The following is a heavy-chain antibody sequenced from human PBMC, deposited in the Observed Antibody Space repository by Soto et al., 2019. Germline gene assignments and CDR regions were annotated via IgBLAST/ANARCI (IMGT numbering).Heavy chain of an antibody. CDR1: GGSISSGGYS. D-gene: IGHD3-9*01. CDR3: ARASLLTGYYDYYYGMDV. CDR2: IYHSGST. Sequence: PSETLSLTCAVSGGSISSGGYSWSWIRQPPGKGLEWIGYIYHSGSTYYNPSLKSRVTISADRSKNQFSLKLSSVTAADTAVYYCARASLLTGYYDYYYGMDVWGQGTTVTVSS. V-gene: IGHV4-30-2*01. J-gene: IGHJ6*02.